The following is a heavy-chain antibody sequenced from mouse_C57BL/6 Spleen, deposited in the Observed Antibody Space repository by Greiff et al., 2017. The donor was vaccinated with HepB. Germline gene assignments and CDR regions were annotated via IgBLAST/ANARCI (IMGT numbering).Heavy chain of an antibody. V-gene: IGHV1-39*01. CDR1: GYSFTDYN. CDR2: INPNYGTT. Sequence: EVQLQQSGPELVKPGASVKISCKASGYSFTDYNMNWVKQSNGKSLEWIGVINPNYGTTSYNQKFKGKATLTVDQSSSTAYMKLNSLTSEDSAVYYCASQDSLLRGYYAMDSWGQGTSVTVSS. CDR3: ASQDSLLRGYYAMDS. J-gene: IGHJ4*01. D-gene: IGHD3-2*01.